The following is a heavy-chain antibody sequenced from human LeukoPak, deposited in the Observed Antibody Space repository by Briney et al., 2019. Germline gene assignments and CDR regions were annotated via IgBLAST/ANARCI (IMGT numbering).Heavy chain of an antibody. CDR2: IDPSDSET. Sequence: GESLKISCKASGYSFTSYWIGLVRQMPGKGLEWMGIIDPSDSETRYPPSFQGQVTISVDKSLTTADLQWNSLKASDTAMYYCARQTAMGRSGDYWGQGTLVTVSS. CDR3: ARQTAMGRSGDY. D-gene: IGHD5-18*01. CDR1: GYSFTSYW. J-gene: IGHJ4*02. V-gene: IGHV5-51*01.